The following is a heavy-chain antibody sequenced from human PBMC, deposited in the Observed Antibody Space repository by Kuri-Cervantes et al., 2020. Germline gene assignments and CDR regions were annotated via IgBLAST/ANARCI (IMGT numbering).Heavy chain of an antibody. CDR3: ARDSAWVQVWFTYMDV. CDR1: EFLFQNYG. Sequence: GGSLRLSCGASEFLFQNYGMHWVRQAPGKGLEWVAFIGSDRRNTHYADAVKGRFTISRDNSQNTLYLQMNSLRAEDTAVYYCARDSAWVQVWFTYMDVWGKGTTVTVSS. CDR2: IGSDRRNT. J-gene: IGHJ6*03. V-gene: IGHV3-30*02. D-gene: IGHD5-18*01.